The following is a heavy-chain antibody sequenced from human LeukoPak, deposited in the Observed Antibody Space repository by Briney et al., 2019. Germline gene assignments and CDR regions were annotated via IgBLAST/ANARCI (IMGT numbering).Heavy chain of an antibody. D-gene: IGHD6-19*01. J-gene: IGHJ3*02. V-gene: IGHV3-48*04. CDR1: GFTFSDYV. CDR2: IDISGNTI. Sequence: GGSLRLSCAASGFTFSDYVMIWVRQAPGKGLEWLSHIDISGNTIHYADSVEGRFTISRDNAKNSVYLQVNSLRAEDTAVYYCARDTRRKTSGWYAFDIWGQGTMVTVSS. CDR3: ARDTRRKTSGWYAFDI.